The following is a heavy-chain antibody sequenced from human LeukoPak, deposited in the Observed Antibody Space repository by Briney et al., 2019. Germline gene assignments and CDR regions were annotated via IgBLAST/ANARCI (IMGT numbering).Heavy chain of an antibody. CDR3: AREGMVVVVPAALDY. D-gene: IGHD2-2*01. Sequence: GGSLRLSCAASGFTFSSYSMNWVRQAPGKGLEWVSSISSSSSYIYYADSVKGRFTISRDNAKNSLYLQMNSLRAEDTAVYYCAREGMVVVVPAALDYWGQGTPVTVSS. CDR2: ISSSSSYI. J-gene: IGHJ4*02. V-gene: IGHV3-21*01. CDR1: GFTFSSYS.